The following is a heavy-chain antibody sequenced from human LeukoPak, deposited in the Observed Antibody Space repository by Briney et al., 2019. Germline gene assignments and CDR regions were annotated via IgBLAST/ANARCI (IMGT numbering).Heavy chain of an antibody. CDR2: INHSGST. CDR1: GGSFSGYY. Sequence: ASETLSLTCAVYGGSFSGYYWSWIRQPPGKGLEWIGEINHSGSTNYNPSLKSRVTISVDTSKNQFSLKLSSVTAADTAVYYCARPLFYDSSGYWNYWGQGTLVTVSS. J-gene: IGHJ4*02. V-gene: IGHV4-34*01. D-gene: IGHD3-22*01. CDR3: ARPLFYDSSGYWNY.